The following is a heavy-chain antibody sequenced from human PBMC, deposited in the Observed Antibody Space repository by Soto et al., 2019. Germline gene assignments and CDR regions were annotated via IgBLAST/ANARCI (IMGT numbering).Heavy chain of an antibody. D-gene: IGHD6-25*01. V-gene: IGHV4-31*03. CDR2: IYYTGHT. J-gene: IGHJ3*02. CDR3: ARGSQRERDALDI. CDR1: GVSINSGGYY. Sequence: QVQLQESGPGLVKPSQTLSLTCSVSGVSINSGGYYWSWIRHHPGKGLEWIGYIYYTGHTFYNASRYSRVAMSLDTSKNQFSLNLRSVTAADTAGYYCARGSQRERDALDIWGQGTMVAVSS.